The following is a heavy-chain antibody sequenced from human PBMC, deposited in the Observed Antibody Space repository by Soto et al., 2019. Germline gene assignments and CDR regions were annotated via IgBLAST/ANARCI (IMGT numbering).Heavy chain of an antibody. V-gene: IGHV1-2*02. CDR2: INPATGAA. D-gene: IGHD3-3*01. J-gene: IGHJ3*02. Sequence: QLHLVHSGAVVKKPGASVTVSCSASGYPVTAYYMHWVRQAPGRGLEWMGGINPATGAAKYTQTFQGRGNLTRGPVTNYGLKEPGGPDTGGPAVFFWGGGGGVGVAGSAAFDMWGQGTLVTVSS. CDR1: GYPVTAYY. CDR3: GGGGGVGVAGSAAFDM.